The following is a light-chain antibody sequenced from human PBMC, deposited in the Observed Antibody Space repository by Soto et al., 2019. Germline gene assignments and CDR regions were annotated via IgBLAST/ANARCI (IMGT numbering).Light chain of an antibody. CDR3: SSYTSSSTPV. J-gene: IGLJ6*01. CDR1: SSDVGAYNF. Sequence: QSALTQPASVSGSPGQSITISCTGTSSDVGAYNFVSWYQQHPGKVPKLMIFDVSSRPSVVSDRFSGSKSGNTASLTISGLQAEDEGDYYCSSYTSSSTPVFGSGTKVTVL. CDR2: DVS. V-gene: IGLV2-14*03.